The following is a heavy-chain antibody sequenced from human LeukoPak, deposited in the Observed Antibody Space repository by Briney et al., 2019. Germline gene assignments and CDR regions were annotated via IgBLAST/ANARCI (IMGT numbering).Heavy chain of an antibody. CDR2: FFYSGST. J-gene: IGHJ4*02. D-gene: IGHD3-10*01. CDR3: ARGSYYGSGSLDY. V-gene: IGHV4-59*12. CDR1: GGSLDPYY. Sequence: SETLSLTCSVSGGSLDPYYWSWIRQPPGKGLEWIGYFFYSGSTNYNPSLKSRVTISVDTSKNQFSLKLSSVTAADTAVYYCARGSYYGSGSLDYWGQGTLVTVSS.